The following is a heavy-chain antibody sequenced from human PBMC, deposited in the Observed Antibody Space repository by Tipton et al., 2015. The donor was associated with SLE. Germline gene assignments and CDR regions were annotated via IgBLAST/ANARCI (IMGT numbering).Heavy chain of an antibody. CDR2: ISWNSGSI. V-gene: IGHV3-9*01. CDR3: ARMDLTGDPFDY. CDR1: GFTFDDYA. J-gene: IGHJ4*02. Sequence: VQLVQSGGGLVQPGRSLRLSCAASGFTFDDYAMPWVRQAPGKGLEWVSGISWNSGSIGYADSVKGRFTISRDNAKNSLYLQMNSLRAEDTALYYCARMDLTGDPFDYWGQGTLVTVSS. D-gene: IGHD3-9*01.